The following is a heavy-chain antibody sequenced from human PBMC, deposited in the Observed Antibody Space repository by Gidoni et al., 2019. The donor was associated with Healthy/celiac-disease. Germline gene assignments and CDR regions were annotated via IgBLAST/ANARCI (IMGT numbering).Heavy chain of an antibody. D-gene: IGHD4-17*01. J-gene: IGHJ5*02. Sequence: EVQLVESGGGLVQPGRSLRLSCAASGFTFDDYAMHWVRQAPGKGLEWVSGISWNSGSIGYADSVKGRFTISRDNAKNSLYLQMNSLRAEDTALYYCAKDGARDYGDYLGPPNWFDPWGQGTLVTVSS. CDR1: GFTFDDYA. CDR2: ISWNSGSI. V-gene: IGHV3-9*01. CDR3: AKDGARDYGDYLGPPNWFDP.